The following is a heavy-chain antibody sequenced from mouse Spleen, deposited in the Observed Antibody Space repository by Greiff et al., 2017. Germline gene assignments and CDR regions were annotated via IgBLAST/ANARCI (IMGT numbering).Heavy chain of an antibody. J-gene: IGHJ2*01. V-gene: IGHV1S41*01. D-gene: IGHD4-1*01. CDR1: GYTFTSYW. CDR3: ARDRTGVDY. CDR2: IAPGSGST. Sequence: DLVKPGASVKLSCKASGYTFTSYWIKWIKQRPGQGLEWIGRIAPGSGSTYYNEMFKGKATLTADTSSSTAYIQLSSLTSDDSAVYFCARDRTGVDYWGQGTTLTVSS.